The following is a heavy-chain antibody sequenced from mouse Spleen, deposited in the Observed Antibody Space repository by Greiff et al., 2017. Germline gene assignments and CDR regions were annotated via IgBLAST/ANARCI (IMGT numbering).Heavy chain of an antibody. CDR1: GYTFTSYW. J-gene: IGHJ3*01. CDR2: IDPSDSET. V-gene: IGHV1-52*01. D-gene: IGHD3-1*01. Sequence: QVQLQQPGAELVRPGSSVKLSCKASGYTFTSYWMHWVKQRPIQGLEWIGNIDPSDSETHYNQKFKDKATLTVDKSSSTAYMQLSSLTSEDSAVYYCARRGGTARATWFAYWGQGTLVTVSA. CDR3: ARRGGTARATWFAY.